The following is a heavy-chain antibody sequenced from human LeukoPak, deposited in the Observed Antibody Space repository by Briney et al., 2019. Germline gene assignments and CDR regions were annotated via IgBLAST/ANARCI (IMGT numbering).Heavy chain of an antibody. CDR2: INQGGGAK. J-gene: IGHJ4*02. CDR1: GFTFSSDW. D-gene: IGHD3-10*01. V-gene: IGHV3-7*05. Sequence: PGGSLRLSCAGSGFTFSSDWMNWVRRAPGKGLEWVANINQGGGAKYYVDSVKGRFTISRDNAKNSLYLQMNSLRAEDTAVYYCARDPDVIRGVSFDYWGQGTLVTVSS. CDR3: ARDPDVIRGVSFDY.